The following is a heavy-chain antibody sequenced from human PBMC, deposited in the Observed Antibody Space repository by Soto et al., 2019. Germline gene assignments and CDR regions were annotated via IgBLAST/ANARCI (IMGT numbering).Heavy chain of an antibody. CDR3: ARVVAAADY. J-gene: IGHJ4*02. CDR2: INAGNGNT. CDR1: GYTFTSYA. D-gene: IGHD6-13*01. V-gene: IGHV1-3*05. Sequence: QVQLVQSGAEEKKPGASVQVSCKASGYTFTSYAMHWVRQAPGQRLEWMGWINAGNGNTKYSQKFQGRVTITRDKSASTAYMELSSLRSEDTAVYYCARVVAAADYWGQGTLVTVSS.